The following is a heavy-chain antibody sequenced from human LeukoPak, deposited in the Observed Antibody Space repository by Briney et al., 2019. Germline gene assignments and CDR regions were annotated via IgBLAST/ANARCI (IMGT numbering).Heavy chain of an antibody. V-gene: IGHV3-23*01. J-gene: IGHJ4*02. CDR1: GFTLSTNA. CDR3: AKDVGKWESLHFFDY. CDR2: ISGSGAST. D-gene: IGHD1-26*01. Sequence: GGSLRLSRLTSGFTLSTNAMSWVRQAPGKGLEWISGISGSGASTYHADSVKGRFTISRDDSRNTLYLQMNSLRGDDTAVYYCAKDVGKWESLHFFDYWGQGTLVTVSS.